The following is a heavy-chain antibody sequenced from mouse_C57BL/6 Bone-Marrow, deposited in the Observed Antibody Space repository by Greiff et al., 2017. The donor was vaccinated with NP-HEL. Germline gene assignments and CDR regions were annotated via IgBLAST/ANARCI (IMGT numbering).Heavy chain of an antibody. J-gene: IGHJ2*01. CDR3: ARYYYGSSYEYYFDY. D-gene: IGHD1-1*01. V-gene: IGHV1-18*01. CDR2: INPNNGGT. CDR1: GYTFTDYN. Sequence: EVKLMESGPELVKPGASVKIPCKASGYTFTDYNMDWVKQSHGKSLEWIGDINPNNGGTIYNQKFKGKATLTVDKSSSTAYMELRSLTSEDTAVYYCARYYYGSSYEYYFDYWGQGTTLTVSS.